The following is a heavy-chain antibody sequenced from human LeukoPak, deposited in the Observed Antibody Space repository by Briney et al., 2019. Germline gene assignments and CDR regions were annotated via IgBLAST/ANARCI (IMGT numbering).Heavy chain of an antibody. CDR2: IYYSGST. CDR1: GGSISSSSYY. D-gene: IGHD3-22*01. CDR3: ARGVGHDSSGSMKDARTWFDP. V-gene: IGHV4-39*07. Sequence: SETLSLTCTVSGGSISSSSYYWGWIRQPPGKGLEWIGSIYYSGSTYYNPSLKSRVTISVDTSKNQFSLKLSSVTAADTAMYYCARGVGHDSSGSMKDARTWFDPWGQGTLVTVSS. J-gene: IGHJ5*02.